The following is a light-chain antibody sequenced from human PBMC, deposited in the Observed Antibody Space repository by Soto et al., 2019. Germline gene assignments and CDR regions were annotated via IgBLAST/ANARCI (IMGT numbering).Light chain of an antibody. CDR1: QDISNY. V-gene: IGKV1-33*01. Sequence: IQMTQYPSSLSASVGDRVTITCQASQDISNYLNWYQQKPGKAPKLLIYDASNLETGVPSRFSGSGSGTDFTFTISSLQPEDIATYYCQQYDNLPLTFGGGSMVDVK. CDR3: QQYDNLPLT. CDR2: DAS. J-gene: IGKJ4*01.